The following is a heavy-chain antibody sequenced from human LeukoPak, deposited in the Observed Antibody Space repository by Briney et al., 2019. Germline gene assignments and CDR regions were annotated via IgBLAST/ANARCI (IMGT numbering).Heavy chain of an antibody. CDR1: GGSISSGGYS. D-gene: IGHD6-6*01. J-gene: IGHJ3*02. V-gene: IGHV4-30-2*01. CDR2: IYHSGST. Sequence: PSETLSLTCAVSGGSISSGGYSWSRIRQPPGKGLEWIGYIYHSGSTYYNPSLKSRVTISVDRSKNQFSLKLSSVTAADTAVYYCARFLSSSARIRAFDIWGQGTMVTVSS. CDR3: ARFLSSSARIRAFDI.